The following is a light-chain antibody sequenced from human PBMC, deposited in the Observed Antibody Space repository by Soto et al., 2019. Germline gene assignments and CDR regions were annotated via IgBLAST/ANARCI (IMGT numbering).Light chain of an antibody. V-gene: IGKV1-5*01. CDR1: QSISSW. CDR3: QQYNSYSPT. CDR2: DAS. Sequence: DIQMTQSPSTLSASVGDRVTITSGASQSISSWLAWYQQKPGKAPKLLIYDASSLESGVPSRFSGSGSGTEFTLTISSLQPDDFATYYCQQYNSYSPTFGQGTRLEIK. J-gene: IGKJ5*01.